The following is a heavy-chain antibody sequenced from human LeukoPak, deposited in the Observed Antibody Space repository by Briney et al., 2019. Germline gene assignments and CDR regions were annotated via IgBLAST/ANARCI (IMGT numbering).Heavy chain of an antibody. Sequence: ASETLSLTCAVYGGSFSGYYWSWIRQPPGKGLEWIGEINHSGSTNYNPSLKSRVTISVDTSKNQFSLKLSSVTAADTAVYYCARAAAYYYDSSGYYLDYWGQGTLVTVSS. CDR1: GGSFSGYY. CDR2: INHSGST. J-gene: IGHJ4*02. V-gene: IGHV4-34*01. CDR3: ARAAAYYYDSSGYYLDY. D-gene: IGHD3-22*01.